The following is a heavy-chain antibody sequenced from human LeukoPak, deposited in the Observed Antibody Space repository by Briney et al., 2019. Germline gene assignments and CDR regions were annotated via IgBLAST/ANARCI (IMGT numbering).Heavy chain of an antibody. Sequence: GASVKVSCKASGYTFTSYDINWVRQAPGQGLEWMGWISAYNGNTNYAQKLQGRGTMTTDTITSTAYMELRSLRSDDTAVYYCARDSWAYGSGSSLVEVDYWGQGTLVTVSS. J-gene: IGHJ4*02. D-gene: IGHD3-10*01. CDR3: ARDSWAYGSGSSLVEVDY. V-gene: IGHV1-18*01. CDR2: ISAYNGNT. CDR1: GYTFTSYD.